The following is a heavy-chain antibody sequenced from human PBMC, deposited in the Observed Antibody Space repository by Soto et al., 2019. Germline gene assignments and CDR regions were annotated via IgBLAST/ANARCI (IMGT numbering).Heavy chain of an antibody. CDR1: GFTFSTSG. V-gene: IGHV3-23*01. Sequence: EVQLLESGGVLVQPGGSLRLSCAASGFTFSTSGMSWVRQAPGRGLEWISVISGSGTSTYYADSVKGRFTIPRDNSKNMLYLQMNSLRAEVTAVYYFAKGRWLRRNDCWGQGTLVIVSS. D-gene: IGHD5-12*01. J-gene: IGHJ4*02. CDR3: AKGRWLRRNDC. CDR2: ISGSGTST.